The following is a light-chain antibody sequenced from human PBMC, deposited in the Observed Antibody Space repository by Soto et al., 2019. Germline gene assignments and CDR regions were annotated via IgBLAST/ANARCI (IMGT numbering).Light chain of an antibody. Sequence: SYALTQPPTVSVSQGQTASITRFGEALPKQYAYWHQQKPGQAPGVVIYKDHGTPSGIPERFSGSCAGTTVRLTMSGVKEADEAYEYCHSSDSSGRYADGFGTGTKVPV. V-gene: IGLV3-25*02. CDR2: KDH. CDR3: HSSDSSGRYADG. CDR1: ALPKQY. J-gene: IGLJ1*01.